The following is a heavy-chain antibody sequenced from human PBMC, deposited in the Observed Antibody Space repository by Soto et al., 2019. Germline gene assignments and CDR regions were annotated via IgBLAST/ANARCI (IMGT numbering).Heavy chain of an antibody. CDR3: ARIWYSSGWSNAFDI. CDR2: IDWDDDK. J-gene: IGHJ3*02. CDR1: GFSLSTSGMC. D-gene: IGHD6-19*01. V-gene: IGHV2-70*11. Sequence: SGPTLVNPTQTLTLTCTFSGFSLSTSGMCVSRIRQPPGKALEWLARIDWDDDKYYSTSLKTRLTISKDTSKNQVVLTMTNMDPVDTATYYCARIWYSSGWSNAFDIWGQGTMVTVSS.